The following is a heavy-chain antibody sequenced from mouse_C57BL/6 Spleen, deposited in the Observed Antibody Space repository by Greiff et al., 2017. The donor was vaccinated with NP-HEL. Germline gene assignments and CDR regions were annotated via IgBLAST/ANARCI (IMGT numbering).Heavy chain of an antibody. CDR2: ISSGGSYT. J-gene: IGHJ2*01. CDR3: ARHGEAQATFFDY. D-gene: IGHD3-2*02. Sequence: EVKLMESGGDLVKPGGSLKLSCAASGFTFSSYGMSWVRQTPDKRLEWVATISSGGSYTYYPDSVKGRFTISRDNAKNTLYLQMSSLKSEDTAMYYCARHGEAQATFFDYWGQGTTLTVSS. V-gene: IGHV5-6*01. CDR1: GFTFSSYG.